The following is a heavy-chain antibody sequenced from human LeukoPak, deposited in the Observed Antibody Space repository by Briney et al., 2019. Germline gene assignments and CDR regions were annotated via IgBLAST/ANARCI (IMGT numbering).Heavy chain of an antibody. CDR1: GGSISSYY. V-gene: IGHV4-59*01. J-gene: IGHJ6*03. CDR2: IYYSGST. Sequence: PSETLSLTCTVSGGSISSYYWSWIRQPPGKGLEWIGYIYYSGSTNYNPSLKSRVTISVDTSKNQFSLTLSSVTAADTAVYYCARDKGQSPTYYYYMDVWGKGTTVTVSS. CDR3: ARDKGQSPTYYYYMDV.